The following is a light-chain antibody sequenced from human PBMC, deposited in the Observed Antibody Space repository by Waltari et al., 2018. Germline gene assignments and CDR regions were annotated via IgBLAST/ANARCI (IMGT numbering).Light chain of an antibody. CDR2: WAS. CDR3: QQYYSMPLT. Sequence: DIVMTQSPDSLAVSLGERATIHCKSSQSVLYTSNNKNYLTWYQQKPGQPSKLLIYWASTRESGVPDRFSGSGSGTDFTLTISSLRAEDVAVYYCQQYYSMPLTFGGGTKVEIK. V-gene: IGKV4-1*01. J-gene: IGKJ4*01. CDR1: QSVLYTSNNKNY.